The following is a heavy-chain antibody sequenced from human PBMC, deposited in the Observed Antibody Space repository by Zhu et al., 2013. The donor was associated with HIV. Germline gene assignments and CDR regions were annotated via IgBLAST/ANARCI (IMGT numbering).Heavy chain of an antibody. CDR1: GGTFNNYG. Sequence: QVQLVQSGAEVKKPGSSVKVSCKASGGTFNNYGISWVRQAPGQGLEWMGGIIPVFDTGNYAQKFQGRVTITADESTSTAYMELSSLRSEDTAVYYCARDVSYMVRGVNLRFDGFDPWGQGTLVTVSS. CDR2: IIPVFDTG. D-gene: IGHD3-10*01. J-gene: IGHJ5*02. CDR3: ARDVSYMVRGVNLRFDGFDP. V-gene: IGHV1-69*01.